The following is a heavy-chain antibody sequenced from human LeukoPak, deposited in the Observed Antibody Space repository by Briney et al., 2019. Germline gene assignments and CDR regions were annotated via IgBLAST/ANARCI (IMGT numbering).Heavy chain of an antibody. D-gene: IGHD3-10*01. V-gene: IGHV4-30-2*01. J-gene: IGHJ3*02. CDR1: GGSISSGGYY. Sequence: SETLSLTCTVSGGSISSGGYYWRWIRQPPGKGLEWIGYIYHSGSTYYNPSLKSRVTISVDRSKNQFSLKLSSVTAADTAVYYCARDGEDDAFDIWGQGTMVTVSS. CDR3: ARDGEDDAFDI. CDR2: IYHSGST.